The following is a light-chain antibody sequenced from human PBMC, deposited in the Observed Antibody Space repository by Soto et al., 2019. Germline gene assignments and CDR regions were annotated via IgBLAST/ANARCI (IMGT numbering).Light chain of an antibody. V-gene: IGKV1-39*01. J-gene: IGKJ4*01. CDR3: QQSYSTPRT. Sequence: DIQMTQSPSSLSASVGDRVTITCRASQSISSYLNWYQQKPGKAPKLLIYAASSLQIGVPSRFSGSGSVTDFTLTISSLQPEDFATYYCQQSYSTPRTFGGGTKVEIK. CDR2: AAS. CDR1: QSISSY.